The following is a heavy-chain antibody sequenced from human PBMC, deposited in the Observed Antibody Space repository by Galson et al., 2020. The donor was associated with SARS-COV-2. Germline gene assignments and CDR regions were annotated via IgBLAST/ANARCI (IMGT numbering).Heavy chain of an antibody. D-gene: IGHD3-10*01. CDR2: GYTSGST. Sequence: SETLSLTCTVSGGSLDSGSYFWSWIRQPAGKGLEWIGRGYTSGSTNYNPSLKSRVTISVDTSKKQFSLKLSSVTAADTAVYYCARGRYEFGDFIPLDYWGQGILVTVSS. V-gene: IGHV4-61*02. J-gene: IGHJ4*02. CDR1: GGSLDSGSYF. CDR3: ARGRYEFGDFIPLDY.